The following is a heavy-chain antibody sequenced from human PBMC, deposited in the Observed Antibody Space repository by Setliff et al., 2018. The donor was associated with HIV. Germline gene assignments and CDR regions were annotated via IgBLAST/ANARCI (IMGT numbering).Heavy chain of an antibody. D-gene: IGHD3-3*01. CDR2: INHIGST. Sequence: PSETLSLTCAVYGGSFTTYYWSWIRQPPGKGLEWIGEINHIGSTNYNPPLKSRVTISIDTSKNQFSLKLTSVTAADTAVYYCATILVYGVYKWFNPWGQGTLVTVSS. J-gene: IGHJ5*02. CDR1: GGSFTTYY. CDR3: ATILVYGVYKWFNP. V-gene: IGHV4-34*01.